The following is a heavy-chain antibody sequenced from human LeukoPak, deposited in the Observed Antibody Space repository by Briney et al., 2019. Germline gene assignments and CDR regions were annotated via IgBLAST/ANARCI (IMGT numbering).Heavy chain of an antibody. V-gene: IGHV4-34*01. J-gene: IGHJ4*02. CDR2: INNSGST. CDR1: GGSFSGYY. D-gene: IGHD6-19*01. CDR3: ARGAIAVAVDY. Sequence: PSETLSLTCAVYGGSFSGYYWSWIRQPLGKGLEWIWDINNSGSTNYNPSIKSIVTISVDTSKNQFSLKLSAVTAADTAVYYCARGAIAVAVDYWGQGTLVTVSS.